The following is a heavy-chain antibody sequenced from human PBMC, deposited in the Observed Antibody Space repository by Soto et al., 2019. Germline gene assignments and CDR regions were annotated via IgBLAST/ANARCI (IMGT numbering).Heavy chain of an antibody. J-gene: IGHJ4*02. CDR2: ISAYNGNT. V-gene: IGHV1-18*01. CDR1: GYTFTSYG. CDR3: PRALGTSGYYSPLNY. D-gene: IGHD3-3*01. Sequence: GAAVKVSCKASGYTFTSYGISWVRQAPGQGHEWIGWISAYNGNTNYAQKLQGRVTMTTDTSTSTAYMELRSRRSDDTAVYYCPRALGTSGYYSPLNYWGQRTLVTFSS.